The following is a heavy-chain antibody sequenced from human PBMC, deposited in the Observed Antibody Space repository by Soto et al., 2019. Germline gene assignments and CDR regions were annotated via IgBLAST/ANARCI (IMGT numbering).Heavy chain of an antibody. J-gene: IGHJ4*02. CDR1: GFTFSSYS. CDR2: IGSSSSYI. V-gene: IGHV3-21*01. Sequence: GGSLRLSCAASGFTFSSYSMNWVRQAPGKGLEWVSSIGSSSSYIYYADSVKGRFTISRDNAKNSLYLQMNSLRAEDTAVYYCAREGGGYDYGNFDYWGQGTLVTVSS. D-gene: IGHD5-12*01. CDR3: AREGGGYDYGNFDY.